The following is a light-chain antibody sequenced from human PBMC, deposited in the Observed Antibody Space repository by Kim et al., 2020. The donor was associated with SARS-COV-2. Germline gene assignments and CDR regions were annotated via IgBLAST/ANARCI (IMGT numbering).Light chain of an antibody. V-gene: IGKV3-20*01. CDR3: HQDGSSPFT. Sequence: SPGERATLSCRASQSVRYSSLAWYQHKPGQAPRLLVYGASNRATGIPDRFSGSGSATEFTLTINRLETEDFAVYYCHQDGSSPFTFGQGTKVEI. J-gene: IGKJ2*01. CDR1: QSVRYSS. CDR2: GAS.